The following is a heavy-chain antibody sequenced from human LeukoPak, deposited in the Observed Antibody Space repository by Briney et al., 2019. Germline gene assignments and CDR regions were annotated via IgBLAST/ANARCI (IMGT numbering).Heavy chain of an antibody. CDR1: GFTFSSYA. J-gene: IGHJ5*02. Sequence: GGSLRLSCAASGFTFSSYAMHSVRQAPDKRLEWVAVISYDGSNKYYAHSVKGRFTISRDNSTNTLYLQMNSLRAEDTAVYYCARGGYGSGRKGWFDPWGQGTLVTVSS. CDR3: ARGGYGSGRKGWFDP. V-gene: IGHV3-30*04. CDR2: ISYDGSNK. D-gene: IGHD3-10*01.